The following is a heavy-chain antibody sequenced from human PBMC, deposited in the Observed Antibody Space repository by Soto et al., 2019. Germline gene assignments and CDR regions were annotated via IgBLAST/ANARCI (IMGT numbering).Heavy chain of an antibody. D-gene: IGHD2-2*01. CDR2: MNPNSGNT. CDR1: GYTFTSYD. CDR3: ARSGESLLGPAAPY. Sequence: ASVKVSCKASGYTFTSYDINWVRQATGQGLEWMGWMNPNSGNTGYAQKFQGRVTMTRNTSISTAYMELSSLRSEDTAVYYCARSGESLLGPAAPYWGQGTQVTVSS. J-gene: IGHJ4*02. V-gene: IGHV1-8*01.